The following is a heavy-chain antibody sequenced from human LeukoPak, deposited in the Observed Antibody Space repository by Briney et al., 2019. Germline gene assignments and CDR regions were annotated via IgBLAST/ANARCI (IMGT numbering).Heavy chain of an antibody. V-gene: IGHV3-30*18. CDR2: ISYDKSHR. CDR1: GFTFSRYG. CDR3: AKSPDTWNYGFLEY. J-gene: IGHJ4*02. D-gene: IGHD1-7*01. Sequence: GGSLTLSCAASGFTFSRYGMYWVRQAPGKGLEWVALISYDKSHRYYADSVKGRFTISRDNSKNTTYLQMNSLRAEDTAVYYCAKSPDTWNYGFLEYWGQGTLVTVSS.